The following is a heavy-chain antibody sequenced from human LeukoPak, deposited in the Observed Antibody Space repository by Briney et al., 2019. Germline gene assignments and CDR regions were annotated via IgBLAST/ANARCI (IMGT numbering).Heavy chain of an antibody. J-gene: IGHJ5*02. V-gene: IGHV4-34*01. CDR2: INHSGST. Sequence: SETLSLTCAVYGGSFSGYYWSWIRQPPGKGLEWIGEINHSGSTNYNPSPKSRVTISVDTSKNQFSLKLSSVTAADTAVYYCARGRYDSSGYHLRNWFDPWGQGTLVTVSS. CDR1: GGSFSGYY. D-gene: IGHD3-22*01. CDR3: ARGRYDSSGYHLRNWFDP.